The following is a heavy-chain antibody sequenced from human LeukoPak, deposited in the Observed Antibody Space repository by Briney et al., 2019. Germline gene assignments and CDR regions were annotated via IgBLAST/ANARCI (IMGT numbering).Heavy chain of an antibody. CDR1: GYTFTGYY. Sequence: ASVKVSCKASGYTFTGYYMHWVRQAPGQGLEWMGWINPNSGGTNYAQKFQGRVTMTRDTSISTAYMELSRLRSDDTAVYYCARALSGYDYNWFDPWGQGTLVTVSP. J-gene: IGHJ5*02. CDR2: INPNSGGT. V-gene: IGHV1-2*02. D-gene: IGHD5-12*01. CDR3: ARALSGYDYNWFDP.